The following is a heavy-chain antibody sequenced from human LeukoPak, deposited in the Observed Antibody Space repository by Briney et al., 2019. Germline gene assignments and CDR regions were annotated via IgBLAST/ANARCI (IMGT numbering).Heavy chain of an antibody. Sequence: ASVKVSCKAPGYTFTSYYMHWVRQAPGQGLEWMVIINPSGGSTSYAQKFQGRVTMTRDTSTSTVYMELSSLRSEDTAVYYCAYIAAAGTDYWGQGTLVTVSS. CDR3: AYIAAAGTDY. V-gene: IGHV1-46*01. J-gene: IGHJ4*02. D-gene: IGHD6-13*01. CDR2: INPSGGST. CDR1: GYTFTSYY.